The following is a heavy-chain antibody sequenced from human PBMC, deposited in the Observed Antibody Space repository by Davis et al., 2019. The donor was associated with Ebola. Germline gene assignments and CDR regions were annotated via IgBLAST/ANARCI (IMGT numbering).Heavy chain of an antibody. CDR2: ISSSSSYI. Sequence: GRSLRLSCAASGFTFSSYSMSWVRQAPGKGLEWVSSISSSSSYIYYADSVKGRFTISRDNSKKSLYLQMNGLRAEDTAVYFCAGFFDYWGQGTLVTVSS. CDR1: GFTFSSYS. CDR3: AGFFDY. J-gene: IGHJ4*02. V-gene: IGHV3-21*01.